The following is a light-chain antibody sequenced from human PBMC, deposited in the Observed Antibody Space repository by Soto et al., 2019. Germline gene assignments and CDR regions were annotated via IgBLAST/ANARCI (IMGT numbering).Light chain of an antibody. V-gene: IGKV3-11*01. Sequence: EIVLTQSPATLSLSPGERATLSCRASQSVSSYLAWYQQKPGQAPRLLIYDASNRATGIPARFSGSGSWTAFTLTISSLEPEDFAVYYCQQRSNWPPSITFGQGTRLEIK. CDR2: DAS. J-gene: IGKJ5*01. CDR3: QQRSNWPPSIT. CDR1: QSVSSY.